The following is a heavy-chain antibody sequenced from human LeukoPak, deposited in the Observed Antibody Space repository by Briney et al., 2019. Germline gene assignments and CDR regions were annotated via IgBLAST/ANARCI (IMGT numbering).Heavy chain of an antibody. CDR3: ARQLAYCGGDCYSNYYYYGMDV. CDR2: IYPGDSDT. CDR1: GYSFTSYW. J-gene: IGHJ6*02. V-gene: IGHV5-51*01. Sequence: GESLKISCKGSGYSFTSYWIGWVRQMPGKGLEWMGIIYPGDSDTRYSPSFQGQVTLSADKSISTAYLQWSSLKASDTAMYYCARQLAYCGGDCYSNYYYYGMDVWGQGTTVTVSS. D-gene: IGHD2-21*02.